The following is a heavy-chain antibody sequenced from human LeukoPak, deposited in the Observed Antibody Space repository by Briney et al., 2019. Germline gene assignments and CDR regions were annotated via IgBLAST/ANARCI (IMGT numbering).Heavy chain of an antibody. D-gene: IGHD3-10*01. Sequence: ASVKVSCKASGYTFTGYYMHWVRQATGQGLECMGWMNPNSGNTNYAQKLQGRVTMTTDTSTSTAYMELRSLRSDDTAVYYCARAFYYYGSGSYYKYYFDYWGQGTLITVSS. CDR3: ARAFYYYGSGSYYKYYFDY. CDR2: MNPNSGNT. V-gene: IGHV1-18*04. CDR1: GYTFTGYY. J-gene: IGHJ4*02.